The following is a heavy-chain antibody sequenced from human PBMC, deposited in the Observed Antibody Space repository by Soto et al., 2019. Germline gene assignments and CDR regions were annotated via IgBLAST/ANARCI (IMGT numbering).Heavy chain of an antibody. Sequence: QVQLVQSGAEVKKPGASVKVSCKASGYTFTSYAMHWVRQAPGQRLEWMGWINAGNGNTKYSQKFQGRVTITRDTSARTAYMELSSLRSEDTAVYYCARDQGLGWFDPWGQGTLVTVSS. CDR1: GYTFTSYA. J-gene: IGHJ5*02. V-gene: IGHV1-3*01. CDR3: ARDQGLGWFDP. CDR2: INAGNGNT.